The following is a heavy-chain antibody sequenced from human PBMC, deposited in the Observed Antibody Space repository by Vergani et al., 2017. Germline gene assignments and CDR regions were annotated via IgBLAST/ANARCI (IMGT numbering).Heavy chain of an antibody. J-gene: IGHJ3*02. V-gene: IGHV3-49*03. Sequence: EVQLVESGGGLVQPGRSLRLSCTASGFTFGDYAMSWFRQAPGKGLEGVGFIRSKAYGGTTEYAASVKGRFTISRDDSKSIAYLQMNSLKTEDTAVYYCTRNTTAQYSGYRHAFDIWGQGTMVTVSS. D-gene: IGHD5-12*01. CDR1: GFTFGDYA. CDR2: IRSKAYGGTT. CDR3: TRNTTAQYSGYRHAFDI.